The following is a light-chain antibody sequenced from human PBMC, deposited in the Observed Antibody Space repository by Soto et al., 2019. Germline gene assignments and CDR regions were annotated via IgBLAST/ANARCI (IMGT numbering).Light chain of an antibody. V-gene: IGLV2-14*01. CDR1: SSDVGAYNY. Sequence: QSALTQPASVSGSPGQSITISCTGTSSDVGAYNYVSWYQHHPGKVPKLLIYEVTNRPSGVSDRFSGSKSGNTASLTISGLQAEDEADYYCSSKRDSRTLFGFGTGTKVTVL. J-gene: IGLJ1*01. CDR3: SSKRDSRTLFG. CDR2: EVT.